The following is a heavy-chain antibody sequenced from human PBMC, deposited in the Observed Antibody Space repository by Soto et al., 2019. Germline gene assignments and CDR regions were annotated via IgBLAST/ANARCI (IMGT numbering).Heavy chain of an antibody. J-gene: IGHJ6*02. CDR3: ARGENSGYVDYYYGMDV. V-gene: IGHV1-18*01. CDR1: GYTFTSYG. Sequence: QVQLVQSGAEVKKPGASVKVSCKASGYTFTSYGISWVRQAPGQGLEWMGWISAYNGNTNYAQKLQGRVTMTTDTATSTAYMELRSLRSDDTAVYYCARGENSGYVDYYYGMDVWGQGTTVTVSS. CDR2: ISAYNGNT. D-gene: IGHD5-12*01.